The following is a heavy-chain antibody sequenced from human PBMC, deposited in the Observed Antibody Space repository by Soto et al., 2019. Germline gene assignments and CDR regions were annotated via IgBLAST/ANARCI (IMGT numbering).Heavy chain of an antibody. CDR2: INPNGGST. V-gene: IGHV1-46*01. Sequence: QVQLVQSGAEVKRPGASVKVSCRASGYTFTTYYMHWVRQAPGQELERLGIINPNGGSTTYAQKFQGRVTMTRDKSTCTVYLELSSLRSEDTAVYYCARAGYCSGGTCFHGNCDYWGQGTLVTVSA. CDR1: GYTFTTYY. J-gene: IGHJ4*02. D-gene: IGHD2-15*01. CDR3: ARAGYCSGGTCFHGNCDY.